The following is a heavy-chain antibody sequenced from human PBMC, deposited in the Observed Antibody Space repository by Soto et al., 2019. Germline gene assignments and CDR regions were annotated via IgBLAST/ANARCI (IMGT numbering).Heavy chain of an antibody. V-gene: IGHV3-33*01. CDR1: EFTFSNYG. D-gene: IGHD3-10*01. Sequence: QVQLVESGGGVVQPGRSLRPSCAASEFTFSNYGMHWVRQAPGKGLEWVAVILNDGSNRYHADSVKDRFTISRDNSKNTLYLQMNSLRAEDTAVYYCARDDEYSGNGMDVWGQGTTVTVS. J-gene: IGHJ6*02. CDR2: ILNDGSNR. CDR3: ARDDEYSGNGMDV.